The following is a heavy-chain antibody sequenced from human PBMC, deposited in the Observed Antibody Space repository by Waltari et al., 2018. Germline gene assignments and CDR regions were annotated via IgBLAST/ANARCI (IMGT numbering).Heavy chain of an antibody. Sequence: QVQLQESGPGLVKPSETLSLTCAVSGYSISSGYYWGWIRQPPGKGLGWIGSIYHSGSTYYNPSLNGRVTISVDTAKNQFSLKLSSVTAADTAVYDGARRDSSGWYYWFDPWGQGTLVTVSS. CDR2: IYHSGST. CDR3: ARRDSSGWYYWFDP. CDR1: GYSISSGYY. J-gene: IGHJ5*02. D-gene: IGHD6-19*01. V-gene: IGHV4-38-2*01.